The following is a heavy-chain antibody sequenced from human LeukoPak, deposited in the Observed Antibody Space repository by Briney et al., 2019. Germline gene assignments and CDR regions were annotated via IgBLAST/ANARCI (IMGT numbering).Heavy chain of an antibody. CDR1: GFAFSSYA. CDR2: ISGSGGST. CDR3: AKGLDYGGYFDY. J-gene: IGHJ4*02. V-gene: IGHV3-23*01. D-gene: IGHD4-23*01. Sequence: GGSLRLSCAASGFAFSSYAMSWVRQAPGKGLEWVSAISGSGGSTYYADSVKGRFTISRDNSKNTLYLQMNSLRAEDTAVYYCAKGLDYGGYFDYWGQGTLVTVSS.